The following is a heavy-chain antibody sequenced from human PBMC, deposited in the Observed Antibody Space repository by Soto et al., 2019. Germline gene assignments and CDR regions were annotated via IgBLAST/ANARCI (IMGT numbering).Heavy chain of an antibody. V-gene: IGHV1-18*04. Sequence: QIQLVQSGAEVKKPGASVKVSCKASGYSFTSYGISWVRQAPGQGLEWMGWISAYNGNTNHAQKFQGRVAMTTDTSTNTAYLELRSLRSDDAAVYYCARDPPITGSLRGTPLMAVWGQGTTVTVSS. J-gene: IGHJ6*02. CDR2: ISAYNGNT. CDR1: GYSFTSYG. CDR3: ARDPPITGSLRGTPLMAV. D-gene: IGHD1-20*01.